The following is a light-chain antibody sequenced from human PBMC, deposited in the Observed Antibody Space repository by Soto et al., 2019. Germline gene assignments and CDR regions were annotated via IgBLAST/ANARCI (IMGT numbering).Light chain of an antibody. CDR3: QVWDSSSDHVV. V-gene: IGLV3-21*04. CDR2: YDT. CDR1: DIESKS. Sequence: SYELTQPPSVSVAPGKTARITCGGKDIESKSVHWYQQKPGQAPVLVIYYDTDRPSGIPERFSGSSSGDTATLTISRVEAGDEADYYCQVWDSSSDHVVFGGGTKVTVL. J-gene: IGLJ2*01.